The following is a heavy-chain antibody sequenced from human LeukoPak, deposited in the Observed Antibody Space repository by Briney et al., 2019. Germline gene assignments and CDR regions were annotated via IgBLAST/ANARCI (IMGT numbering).Heavy chain of an antibody. CDR2: IHPKSGGA. D-gene: IGHD3-22*01. CDR1: RYTFTANY. CDR3: ARAYYDSSGYFGWGTDYYYYYMDV. Sequence: ASVKVSCKASRYTFTANYIHWVRQAPGQGLEWVGRIHPKSGGANYAQEFRDRVTLTRDTSINTAYMELSGLRSDDAAVYYCARAYYDSSGYFGWGTDYYYYYMDVWGEGTTVTISS. V-gene: IGHV1-2*06. J-gene: IGHJ6*03.